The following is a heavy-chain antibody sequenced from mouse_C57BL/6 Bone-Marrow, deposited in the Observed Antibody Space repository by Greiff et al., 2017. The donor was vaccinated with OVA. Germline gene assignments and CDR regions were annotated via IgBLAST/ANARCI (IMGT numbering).Heavy chain of an antibody. Sequence: QVQLQQPGAELVKPGASVKVSCKASGYTFTSYWMHWVKQRPGQGLEWIGRIHPSDSATNYNQKFKGKATLTVDKSSSTAYMQISSLTSEDSAVYYCARCAWGYYRFAYWGQGTLVTVSA. V-gene: IGHV1-74*01. D-gene: IGHD2-3*01. CDR2: IHPSDSAT. J-gene: IGHJ3*01. CDR1: GYTFTSYW. CDR3: ARCAWGYYRFAY.